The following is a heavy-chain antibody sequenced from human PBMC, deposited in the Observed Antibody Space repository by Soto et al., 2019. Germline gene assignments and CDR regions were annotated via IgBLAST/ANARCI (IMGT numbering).Heavy chain of an antibody. V-gene: IGHV3-21*01. CDR1: GFTFSSYS. D-gene: IGHD3-22*01. Sequence: EVQLVESGGGLVKPGGSLRLSCAASGFTFSSYSMNWVRQAPGKGLEWVSSISSSSSYIYYADSVKGRFTISRDNAKNSLYLQMNSLRAEDTAVYYCARDLEVIVVQSFDYWGQGTLVTVSS. J-gene: IGHJ4*02. CDR2: ISSSSSYI. CDR3: ARDLEVIVVQSFDY.